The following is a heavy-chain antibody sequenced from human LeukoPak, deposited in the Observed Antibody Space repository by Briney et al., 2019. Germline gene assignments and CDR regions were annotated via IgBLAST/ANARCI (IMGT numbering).Heavy chain of an antibody. CDR3: ARARQLPFDY. J-gene: IGHJ4*02. CDR2: INPSGGTT. V-gene: IGHV1-46*01. D-gene: IGHD1-26*01. CDR1: GYSFTNYY. Sequence: ASVKVSXKASGYSFTNYYVHWVRQAPGQGLEWMGIINPSGGTTSYTQKFQGRVTMTRDTSTSTVYMELSSLRSEDTAVYYCARARQLPFDYWGQGTLVTVSS.